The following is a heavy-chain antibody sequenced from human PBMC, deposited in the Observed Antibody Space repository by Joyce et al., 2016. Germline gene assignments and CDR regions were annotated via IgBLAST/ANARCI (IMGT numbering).Heavy chain of an antibody. CDR3: ARCRDSGTGYYIMDV. CDR2: TSAYNDNT. V-gene: IGHV1-18*01. CDR1: GYTFSSYA. J-gene: IGHJ6*02. D-gene: IGHD3/OR15-3a*01. Sequence: QVQMVQSGAEVKKPGAAVTVSFKSSGYTFSSYAISWVRQAPGQGFEWMGGTSAYNDNTKREQKFQGRVTRTTDTSTSTAYLEVRRLASEETAVYYCARCRDSGTGYYIMDVWGQGTTITVSS.